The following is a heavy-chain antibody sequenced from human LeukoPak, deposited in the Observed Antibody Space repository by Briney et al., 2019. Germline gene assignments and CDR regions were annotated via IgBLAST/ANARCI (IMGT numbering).Heavy chain of an antibody. J-gene: IGHJ6*03. D-gene: IGHD2-21*02. CDR1: GYTLTELS. Sequence: GASVKVSCKVSGYTLTELSMHWVRQAPGKGLEWMGGFDPEDGETIYAQKFQGRVTMTEDTSTDTAYMELSRVTSDDTAVYYCARERGDGHYSMDVWGKGTTVTVSS. CDR2: FDPEDGET. V-gene: IGHV1-24*01. CDR3: ARERGDGHYSMDV.